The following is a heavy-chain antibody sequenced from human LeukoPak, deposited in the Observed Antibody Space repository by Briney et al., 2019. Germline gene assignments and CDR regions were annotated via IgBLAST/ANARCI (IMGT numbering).Heavy chain of an antibody. D-gene: IGHD3-16*01. Sequence: SETLSLTCTVSGGSISSSSYYWGWIRQPAGKGLEWIGRFYTSGSTNYNPSLKSRVTMSVDTSKKQFSLKLSSVTAADTAVYYCARGSYVAFDYWGQGTLVTVSS. CDR1: GGSISSSSYY. CDR2: FYTSGST. V-gene: IGHV4-61*02. J-gene: IGHJ4*02. CDR3: ARGSYVAFDY.